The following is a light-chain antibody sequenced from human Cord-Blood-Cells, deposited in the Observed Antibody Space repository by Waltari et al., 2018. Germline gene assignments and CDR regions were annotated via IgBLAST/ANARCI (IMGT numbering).Light chain of an antibody. CDR1: SSDVGSYNL. J-gene: IGLJ3*02. CDR3: CSYAGSSTWV. Sequence: QSALTQPASVSGSPGQSITISCTGTSSDVGSYNLVSWYQQNPGKAPKLMIYEGSKPPSGVSNRFSGSKSDNTASLTISGLQAEDEADYYCCSYAGSSTWVFGGGTKLTVL. CDR2: EGS. V-gene: IGLV2-23*01.